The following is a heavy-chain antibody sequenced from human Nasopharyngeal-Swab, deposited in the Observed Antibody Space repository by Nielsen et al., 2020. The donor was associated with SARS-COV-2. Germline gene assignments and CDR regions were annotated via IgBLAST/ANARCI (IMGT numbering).Heavy chain of an antibody. Sequence: GGSLRLSCAASGFTVSTNYMNWVRQAPGKGLEWVSVIYSGGSTYYADSVKGRFTISRDNSKNTLYLQMNSLRAEDTAVYYCARDPVVNAFDIWGQGTMVTVSS. CDR3: ARDPVVNAFDI. CDR1: GFTVSTNY. V-gene: IGHV3-66*01. D-gene: IGHD3-22*01. J-gene: IGHJ3*02. CDR2: IYSGGST.